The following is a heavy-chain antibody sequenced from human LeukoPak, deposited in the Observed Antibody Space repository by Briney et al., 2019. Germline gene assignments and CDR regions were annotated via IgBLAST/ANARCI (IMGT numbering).Heavy chain of an antibody. Sequence: ASVKVSCKASGYTFTSYSMHWVRQAPGQGLEWMGIINPSGGSTTYAQKFQGRVTMTRDTSTSTVYMELSSLRSKDTAVYYCARDGHMASALYYFDYWGQGTLVTVSS. CDR1: GYTFTSYS. CDR3: ARDGHMASALYYFDY. CDR2: INPSGGST. V-gene: IGHV1-46*01. J-gene: IGHJ4*02. D-gene: IGHD6-6*01.